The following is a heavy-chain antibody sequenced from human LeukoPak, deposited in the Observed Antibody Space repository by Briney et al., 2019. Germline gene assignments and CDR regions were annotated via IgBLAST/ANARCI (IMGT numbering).Heavy chain of an antibody. CDR2: IVSSGGNT. CDR3: AKAYYDSSGYYNYFDY. CDR1: GFTFSNYA. D-gene: IGHD3-22*01. V-gene: IGHV3-23*01. J-gene: IGHJ4*02. Sequence: QAGGSLRLSCAGSGFTFSNYAMSWVRQAPGKGLEWVSSIVSSGGNTFYADSVKGRFTISRDNSKNTLYLQMNSLRAEDTAVYYCAKAYYDSSGYYNYFDYWGQGTLVTVSS.